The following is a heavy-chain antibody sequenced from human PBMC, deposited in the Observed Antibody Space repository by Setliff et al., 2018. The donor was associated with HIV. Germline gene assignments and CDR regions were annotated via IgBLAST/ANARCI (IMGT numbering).Heavy chain of an antibody. D-gene: IGHD3-9*01. J-gene: IGHJ6*04. V-gene: IGHV4-61*09. CDR3: ARRERYYDILTGRVSDGFDI. CDR2: IYTSGST. Sequence: SETLSLTCTVSGGSISSGSYFWSWIRQPAGKGLEWIGHIYTSGSTNYNPSLKSRVTTSVDTSKNHFSLRLSSVTAADTAVYYCARRERYYDILTGRVSDGFDIWGKGTTVTVSS. CDR1: GGSISSGSYF.